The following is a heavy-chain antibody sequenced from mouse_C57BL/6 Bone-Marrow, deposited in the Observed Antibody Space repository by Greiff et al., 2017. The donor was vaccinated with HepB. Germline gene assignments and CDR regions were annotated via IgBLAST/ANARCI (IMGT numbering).Heavy chain of an antibody. CDR3: ATGGSSPYYFDY. V-gene: IGHV1-81*01. D-gene: IGHD1-1*01. Sequence: VQLQQSGAELARPGASVKLSCKASGYTFTSYGISWVKQRTGQGLEWIGDIYPRSGNTYYNDKFKGKARLTADKSSSTAYMELRSLTSEDSAVYFCATGGSSPYYFDYWGQGTTLTVSS. J-gene: IGHJ2*01. CDR2: IYPRSGNT. CDR1: GYTFTSYG.